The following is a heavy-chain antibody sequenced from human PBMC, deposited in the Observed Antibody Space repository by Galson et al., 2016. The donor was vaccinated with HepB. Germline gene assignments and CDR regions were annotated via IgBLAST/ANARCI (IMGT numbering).Heavy chain of an antibody. V-gene: IGHV1-46*01. CDR2: INPTGGST. J-gene: IGHJ4*02. D-gene: IGHD4/OR15-4a*01. CDR1: GYTLTSYY. Sequence: SVKVSCKASGYTLTSYYMNWVRQAPGQGLEWMGMINPTGGSTTYAQKFQGRVTMTRDTSTSTVYMALSSLRTEDTAVYYCARGGGKTSTMDVWGQGTLVTVSS. CDR3: ARGGGKTSTMDV.